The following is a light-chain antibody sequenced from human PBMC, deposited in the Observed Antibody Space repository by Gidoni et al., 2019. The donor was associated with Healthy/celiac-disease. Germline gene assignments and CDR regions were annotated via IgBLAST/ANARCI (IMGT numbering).Light chain of an antibody. Sequence: SSELTQDPAVSVAVGQTIRITCQGDSLRSYYASWYQQNPGQAPLLVIYGKNNRPSGIPDRFSGSRSGNTASLTITGAQAEDEADDYCTSRDSSGNHWVFGGGTKLTVL. CDR1: SLRSYY. V-gene: IGLV3-19*01. CDR3: TSRDSSGNHWV. J-gene: IGLJ3*02. CDR2: GKN.